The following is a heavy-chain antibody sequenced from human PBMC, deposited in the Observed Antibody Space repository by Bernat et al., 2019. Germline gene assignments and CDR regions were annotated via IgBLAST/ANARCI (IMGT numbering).Heavy chain of an antibody. V-gene: IGHV3-30*18. D-gene: IGHD5-18*01. J-gene: IGHJ4*02. Sequence: QVQLVESGGGVVQPGRSLRLSCAASGFTFSSYGMHWVRQAPGKGLEWVAVISYDGSNKYYADPVKGRFTISRDNSKNTLYLQMNSLRAEDTAVYYCAKETAMVTEDYFDYWGQGTLVTVSS. CDR2: ISYDGSNK. CDR3: AKETAMVTEDYFDY. CDR1: GFTFSSYG.